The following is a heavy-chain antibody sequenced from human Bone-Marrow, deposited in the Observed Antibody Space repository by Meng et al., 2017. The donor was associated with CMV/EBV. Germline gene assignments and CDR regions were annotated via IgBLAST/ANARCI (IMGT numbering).Heavy chain of an antibody. CDR2: IYPGDSDT. Sequence: KVSCKGSGYSFTSYWIGWVRQMPGKGLEWMGIIYPGDSDTRYSPSFQGQVTISADKPISTAYLQWSSLKASDTAIYYCARRDIKSSNPGYFEFWGQGTLVTVSS. D-gene: IGHD2-15*01. CDR1: GYSFTSYW. V-gene: IGHV5-51*04. J-gene: IGHJ4*02. CDR3: ARRDIKSSNPGYFEF.